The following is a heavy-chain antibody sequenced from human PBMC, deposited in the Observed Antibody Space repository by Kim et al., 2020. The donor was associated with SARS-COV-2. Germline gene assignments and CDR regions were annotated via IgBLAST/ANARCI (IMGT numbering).Heavy chain of an antibody. Sequence: GGSLRLSCAASGFTFGDYAMHWVRQAPGKGLEWVSGISWNSGSIGYADSVKGRFTISRDNAKNSLYLQMNSLRAEDTALYYCAKSVAPKKLHYYDSSGYQGAFDIWGQGTMVTVSS. CDR3: AKSVAPKKLHYYDSSGYQGAFDI. V-gene: IGHV3-9*01. CDR1: GFTFGDYA. J-gene: IGHJ3*02. CDR2: ISWNSGSI. D-gene: IGHD3-22*01.